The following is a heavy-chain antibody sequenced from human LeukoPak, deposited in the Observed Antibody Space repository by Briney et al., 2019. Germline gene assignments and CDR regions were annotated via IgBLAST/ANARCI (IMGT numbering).Heavy chain of an antibody. Sequence: SQTLSLTCTVSGGSISSYYWSWIRQPAGKGLEWIGRIYTSGSTNYNPSLKSRVTMSVDTSKNQFSLKLSSVTAADTAVYYCARGADSSGYQLPFDYWGQGTLVTVSS. CDR1: GGSISSYY. CDR2: IYTSGST. V-gene: IGHV4-4*07. J-gene: IGHJ4*02. D-gene: IGHD3-22*01. CDR3: ARGADSSGYQLPFDY.